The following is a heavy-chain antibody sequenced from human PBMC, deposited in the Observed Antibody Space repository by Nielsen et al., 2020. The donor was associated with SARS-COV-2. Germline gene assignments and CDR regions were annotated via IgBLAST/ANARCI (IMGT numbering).Heavy chain of an antibody. D-gene: IGHD6-13*01. J-gene: IGHJ1*01. V-gene: IGHV3-49*03. CDR2: IRSKAYGGTT. CDR3: TRGHSSWYPAEYFQH. Sequence: GGSLRLSCTASGFTFGDYAMSWFRQAPGKGLEWVGFIRSKAYGGTTEYAASVKGRFTISGDDSKSIAYLQMNSLKTEDTAVYYCTRGHSSWYPAEYFQHWGQGTLVTVSS. CDR1: GFTFGDYA.